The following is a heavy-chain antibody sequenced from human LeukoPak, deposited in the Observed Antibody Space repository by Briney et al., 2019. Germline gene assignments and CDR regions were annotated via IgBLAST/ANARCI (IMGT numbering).Heavy chain of an antibody. V-gene: IGHV3-53*01. CDR3: ARGDLFDY. CDR1: GFTVSSNY. CDR2: IYSGGST. D-gene: IGHD3-16*01. J-gene: IGHJ4*02. Sequence: GGSLRLSCAASGFTVSSNYMSWVRQAPGKGLEWVSVIYSGGSTYYAESVKGRFTISRDKSKNTLYLQMNSLRAADTAVYYCARGDLFDYWGQGTLVTVSS.